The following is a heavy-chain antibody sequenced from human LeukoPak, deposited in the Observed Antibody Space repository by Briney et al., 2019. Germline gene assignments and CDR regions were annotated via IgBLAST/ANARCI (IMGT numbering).Heavy chain of an antibody. Sequence: SETLSLTCTVSGGSISPSYWNWIRQPPGKRLEWIGYISYSGYINYNPSLESRVTISVDTSKNQFSLKLSSVTAADTAVYYCARETPYYYDSSGYYYWGQGTLVTVSS. CDR3: ARETPYYYDSSGYYY. D-gene: IGHD3-22*01. V-gene: IGHV4-59*12. J-gene: IGHJ4*02. CDR2: ISYSGYI. CDR1: GGSISPSY.